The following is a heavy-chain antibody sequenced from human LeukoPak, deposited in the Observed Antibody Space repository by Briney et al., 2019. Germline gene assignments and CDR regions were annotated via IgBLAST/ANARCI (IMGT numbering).Heavy chain of an antibody. Sequence: GGSLRLSCAASGFTVSSNYMSWVRQAPGKGLEWVSVIYSGGSTYYADSVKGRFTISRDNSKNTLYLQMNSLRAEDTAVYYCARGFITMVRGGYYFDYWGQGTLVTVSS. CDR3: ARGFITMVRGGYYFDY. J-gene: IGHJ4*02. CDR2: IYSGGST. CDR1: GFTVSSNY. V-gene: IGHV3-66*01. D-gene: IGHD3-10*01.